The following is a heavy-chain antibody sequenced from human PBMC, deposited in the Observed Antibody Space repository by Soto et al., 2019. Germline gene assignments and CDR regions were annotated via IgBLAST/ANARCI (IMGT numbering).Heavy chain of an antibody. CDR3: ASWYSASLHY. D-gene: IGHD1-26*01. CDR1: GGSFSGYD. Sequence: SETLSLTCAVYGGSFSGYDWSWIRQPPGKGLEWVGYIYFSGSTYYNPSLKSRIAISLDTSKNQFSLTLTSVTVADTAVYFCASWYSASLHYWGQGTLVTVSS. V-gene: IGHV4-30-4*08. J-gene: IGHJ4*02. CDR2: IYFSGST.